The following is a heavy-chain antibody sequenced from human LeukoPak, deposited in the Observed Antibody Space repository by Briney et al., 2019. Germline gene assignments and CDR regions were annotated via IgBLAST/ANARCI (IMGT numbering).Heavy chain of an antibody. CDR1: GFTFSSYA. D-gene: IGHD4-23*01. J-gene: IGHJ4*02. Sequence: AGGSLRLSCEASGFTFSSYAMSWVRQAPGKGLAWVSVISSSADSTYYADSVKGRFTISRDNSKNTLHLQMNNLRAEDTAVYYCAKPLEKYTYGGNFDYWGQGLLVTVSS. CDR2: ISSSADST. V-gene: IGHV3-23*01. CDR3: AKPLEKYTYGGNFDY.